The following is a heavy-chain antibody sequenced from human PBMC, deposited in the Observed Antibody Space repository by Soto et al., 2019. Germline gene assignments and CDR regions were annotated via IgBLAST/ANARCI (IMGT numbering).Heavy chain of an antibody. Sequence: TWIRQTPGRGLEWLAVIKQDGSEKYYVDSVKGRFTVSRDNAMNSAYLQMNSLRVDDTAVYYCARDWYMDYWGQGTLVTVSS. CDR2: IKQDGSEK. J-gene: IGHJ4*02. D-gene: IGHD1-20*01. CDR3: ARDWYMDY. V-gene: IGHV3-7*04.